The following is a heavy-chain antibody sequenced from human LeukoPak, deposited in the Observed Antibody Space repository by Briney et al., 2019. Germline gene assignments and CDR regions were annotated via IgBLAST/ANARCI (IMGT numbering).Heavy chain of an antibody. J-gene: IGHJ4*02. Sequence: GGSLRLSCAASGFPFSRHWMSWVRQAPGKGLQWVANIKEDGSENYYVDSVKGRFTISRDNAKHSLYLQMNSLRAEDTAVYYCAAESSSSWEGHWGQGTLVTVSS. CDR3: AAESSSSWEGH. V-gene: IGHV3-7*01. CDR1: GFPFSRHW. D-gene: IGHD6-6*01. CDR2: IKEDGSEN.